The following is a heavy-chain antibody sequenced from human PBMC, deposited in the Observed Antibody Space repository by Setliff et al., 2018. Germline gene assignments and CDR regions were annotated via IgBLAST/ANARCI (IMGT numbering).Heavy chain of an antibody. Sequence: GESLRLSCAASGFTFSRYWMSWVRQAPGKGLEWVANIKQDGSEKYYVDSVKGRFTISRDNAKNSLYLQMNSLRAEDTAVYYCARVSAYSSGWFYYYYYGMDVWGQGTTVTVSS. CDR3: ARVSAYSSGWFYYYYYGMDV. D-gene: IGHD6-19*01. J-gene: IGHJ6*02. V-gene: IGHV3-7*01. CDR2: IKQDGSEK. CDR1: GFTFSRYW.